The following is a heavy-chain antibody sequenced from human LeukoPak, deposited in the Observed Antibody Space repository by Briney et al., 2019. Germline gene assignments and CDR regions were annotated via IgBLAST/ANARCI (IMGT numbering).Heavy chain of an antibody. D-gene: IGHD3-10*01. J-gene: IGHJ4*02. Sequence: SETLSLTCTVSGGSVSSGTYYWSWIRQPAGKRLEWIGRIFSSGNTNCNPSLESRVTISLDTSKNQFSLTLSSVTAADTAVYYCARDLRNYYGSGSYYMDWGQGTLVTVSS. CDR2: IFSSGNT. CDR1: GGSVSSGTYY. CDR3: ARDLRNYYGSGSYYMD. V-gene: IGHV4-61*10.